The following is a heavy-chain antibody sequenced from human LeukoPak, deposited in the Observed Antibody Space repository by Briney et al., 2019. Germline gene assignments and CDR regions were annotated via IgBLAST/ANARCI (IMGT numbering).Heavy chain of an antibody. Sequence: ASVKVSCKASGGTFSSYAICWVRQAPGQGLEWMGGIIPIFGTANYAQKFRGRVTITADESTSTAYMELSSLRSEDTAVYYCARDFSSWYERPHTGFDYWGQGTLVTVSS. CDR3: ARDFSSWYERPHTGFDY. D-gene: IGHD6-13*01. V-gene: IGHV1-69*13. CDR2: IIPIFGTA. CDR1: GGTFSSYA. J-gene: IGHJ4*02.